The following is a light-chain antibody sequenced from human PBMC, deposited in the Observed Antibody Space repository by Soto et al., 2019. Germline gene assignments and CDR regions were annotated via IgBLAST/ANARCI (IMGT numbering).Light chain of an antibody. J-gene: IGLJ1*01. CDR1: SSYVGGYNY. Sequence: QXGLTQPASVSGSPGQSITISCTGISSYVGGYNYVSWYQQHPGKAPKLMIYEDNKRPSGVSNRFSGSKFGNTASLTISGLLAEDEADYYCSSFTSSTTLYVFGTGTKVTVL. V-gene: IGLV2-14*01. CDR3: SSFTSSTTLYV. CDR2: EDN.